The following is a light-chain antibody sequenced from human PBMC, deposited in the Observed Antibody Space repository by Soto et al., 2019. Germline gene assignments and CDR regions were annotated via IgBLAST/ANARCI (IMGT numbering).Light chain of an antibody. CDR2: KAS. CDR3: QQYNSYSWT. CDR1: QSISSW. J-gene: IGKJ1*01. Sequence: DIQMTPSPSTLSASVGDTVTITCRSSQSISSWLAWYQQKPGKAPKLLIYKASSLESGVPSRFSGSGSGTEFTLTISSLQPDDFATYYCQQYNSYSWTFGQGTKVDIK. V-gene: IGKV1-5*03.